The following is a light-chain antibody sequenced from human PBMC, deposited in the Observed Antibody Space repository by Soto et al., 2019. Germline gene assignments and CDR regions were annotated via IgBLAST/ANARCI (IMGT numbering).Light chain of an antibody. V-gene: IGKV1-5*01. J-gene: IGKJ1*01. Sequence: GDRVTITCRASQSIRTWLAWYQRKPGKAPKLLIYDASSLKSGVPSRFSGGGSGTEFTLTISSLQPDDFTTYYCQQYNTNPWTFGQGTKVDIK. CDR1: QSIRTW. CDR2: DAS. CDR3: QQYNTNPWT.